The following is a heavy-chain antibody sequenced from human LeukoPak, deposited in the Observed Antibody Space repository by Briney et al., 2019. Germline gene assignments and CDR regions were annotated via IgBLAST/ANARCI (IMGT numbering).Heavy chain of an antibody. CDR3: ARGPNCSGGSCYYDDAFDI. CDR2: INHSGST. CDR1: GGSFSGYY. V-gene: IGHV4-34*01. Sequence: SETLSLTCAVHGGSFSGYYWSWIRQPPGKGLEWIGEINHSGSTNYNPSLKCRVTISVDTSKNQFSLKLSSVTAADTAVYYCARGPNCSGGSCYYDDAFDIWGQGTMVTVSS. J-gene: IGHJ3*02. D-gene: IGHD2-15*01.